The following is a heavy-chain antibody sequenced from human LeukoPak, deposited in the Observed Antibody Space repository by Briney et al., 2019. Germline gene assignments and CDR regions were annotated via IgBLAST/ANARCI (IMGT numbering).Heavy chain of an antibody. J-gene: IGHJ3*02. CDR1: GFTFSDYY. Sequence: GGSLRLSCAASGFTFSDYYMSWIRQAPGKGLEWVLYISSSGSTIYYADSVKGRFTISRDNAKNSLYLQMNSLRAEDTAVYYCAKDQHCSSTSCHDAFDIWGQGTMVTVSS. CDR3: AKDQHCSSTSCHDAFDI. V-gene: IGHV3-11*01. CDR2: ISSSGSTI. D-gene: IGHD2-2*01.